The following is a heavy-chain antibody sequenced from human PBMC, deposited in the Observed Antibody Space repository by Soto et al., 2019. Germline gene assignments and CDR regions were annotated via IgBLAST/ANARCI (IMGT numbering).Heavy chain of an antibody. Sequence: SQTLSLSCAISGDSVSSNSAASNWIRQSPSRGLEWLGRTYYRSKWYDDYAVSVKSRITINPDTSKNQFSLQLDSVTPEDTAVYYCARKVVAGAFDIWGQGTMVTVSS. CDR3: ARKVVAGAFDI. J-gene: IGHJ3*02. V-gene: IGHV6-1*01. CDR2: TYYRSKWYD. CDR1: GDSVSSNSAA. D-gene: IGHD2-15*01.